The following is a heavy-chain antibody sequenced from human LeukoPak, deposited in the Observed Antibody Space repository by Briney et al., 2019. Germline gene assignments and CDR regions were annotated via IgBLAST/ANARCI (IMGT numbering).Heavy chain of an antibody. V-gene: IGHV4-31*03. CDR3: ARAHQSGYDNCLDP. CDR1: GGAISSGGHY. D-gene: IGHD3-3*01. CDR2: IYYSGTT. J-gene: IGHJ5*02. Sequence: PSETLSLTCTVSGGAISSGGHYWNWIRQHPGRGLEWSGYIYYSGTTYHNPSLKSRVTISLDTSKNQFSLKLSSVTAADTAVYYCARAHQSGYDNCLDPWGQGTLVTVSS.